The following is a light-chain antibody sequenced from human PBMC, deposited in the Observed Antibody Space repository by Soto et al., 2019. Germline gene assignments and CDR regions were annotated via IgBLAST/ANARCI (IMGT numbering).Light chain of an antibody. CDR2: AAS. CDR1: QTINTY. J-gene: IGKJ1*01. CDR3: QQSFNTPRT. V-gene: IGKV1-39*01. Sequence: DIQMTQSPSSLSASVGDRVTISCRASQTINTYVNWYLQKPGKAPKLLIYAASSLDSGVPSRFSGSGSGTYFTLTISSLQPEDFATYYCQQSFNTPRTCGQGPKVEIK.